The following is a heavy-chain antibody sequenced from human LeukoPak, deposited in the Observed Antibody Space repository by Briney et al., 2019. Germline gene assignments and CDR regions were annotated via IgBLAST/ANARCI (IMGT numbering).Heavy chain of an antibody. Sequence: GASVKVSCKASGYTFTGYYMHWVRQAPGQGLEWMGWINPNSGGTNYAQKFQGRVTMTRDTSISTAYMELSRLRSDDTAVYYCARDRVRIYYDSSGYYDGYWGQGTLVTVCS. CDR3: ARDRVRIYYDSSGYYDGY. J-gene: IGHJ4*02. CDR1: GYTFTGYY. D-gene: IGHD3-22*01. V-gene: IGHV1-2*02. CDR2: INPNSGGT.